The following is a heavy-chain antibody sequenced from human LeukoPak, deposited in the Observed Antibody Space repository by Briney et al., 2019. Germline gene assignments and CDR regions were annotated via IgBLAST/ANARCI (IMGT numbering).Heavy chain of an antibody. CDR3: ARHRAVAAAGTRYFDY. D-gene: IGHD6-13*01. J-gene: IGHJ4*02. Sequence: GASVKVSCKASGYSFTSYWIGWVRQMPGKGLEWMGIIYPGDSDARYSPSFQGQVTISADKSISTAYLQWSSLKASDTAMYYCARHRAVAAAGTRYFDYWGQGTLVTVSS. CDR2: IYPGDSDA. V-gene: IGHV5-51*01. CDR1: GYSFTSYW.